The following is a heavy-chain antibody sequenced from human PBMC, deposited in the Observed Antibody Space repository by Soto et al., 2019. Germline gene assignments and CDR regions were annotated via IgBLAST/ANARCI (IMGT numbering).Heavy chain of an antibody. CDR3: ARFFGSGFDY. Sequence: EVQLAESRGGLVQPGGSLRLSCVASGFTCSTDSMNWVRQAPGKGLEWVAHISTSGATRYYADSVKGRFTISRDNAKTSLYLHMDSLRNEDTAVYYCARFFGSGFDYWGQGTLVTVSS. CDR2: ISTSGATR. V-gene: IGHV3-48*02. J-gene: IGHJ4*02. D-gene: IGHD1-26*01. CDR1: GFTCSTDS.